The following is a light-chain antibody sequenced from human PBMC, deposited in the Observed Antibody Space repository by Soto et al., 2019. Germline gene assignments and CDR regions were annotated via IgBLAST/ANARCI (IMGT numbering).Light chain of an antibody. CDR3: QSRATTLGAV. Sequence: VLTHPPPQCLSPGQRRIISYPGSRANRGAGYDVHWYQQPPGTAPKPLIYNNSHRPSRVPHRLSGSKVGTSAPLAIAGLQAEEGAAYCCQSRATTLGAVVGPGTKGTV. CDR2: NNS. J-gene: IGLJ1*01. V-gene: IGLV1-40*01. CDR1: RANRGAGYD.